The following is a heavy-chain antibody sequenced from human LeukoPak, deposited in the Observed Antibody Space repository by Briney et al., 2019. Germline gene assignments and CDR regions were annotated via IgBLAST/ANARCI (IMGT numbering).Heavy chain of an antibody. Sequence: ASVKVSCKASGYTFTSYGISWVRQAPGQGLEWMGWISAYNGNTNYAQKLQGRVTMTTDTSTSTAYMELSSLRSEDTAVYYCARMIVQREFDPWGQGTLVTVSS. J-gene: IGHJ5*02. CDR3: ARMIVQREFDP. D-gene: IGHD3-22*01. V-gene: IGHV1-18*01. CDR1: GYTFTSYG. CDR2: ISAYNGNT.